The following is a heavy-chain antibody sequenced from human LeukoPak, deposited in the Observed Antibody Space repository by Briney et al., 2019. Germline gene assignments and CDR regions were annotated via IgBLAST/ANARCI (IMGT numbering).Heavy chain of an antibody. CDR2: IYYSGST. CDR3: ARALERLRYFDWLSVRGGWFDP. J-gene: IGHJ5*02. D-gene: IGHD3-9*01. CDR1: GGSISSGSYY. Sequence: SETLSLTCTVSGGSISSGSYYWGWIRQPPGKGLEWIGSIYYSGSTYYNPSLKSRVTISVDTSKNQFSLKLSSVTAADTAVYYCARALERLRYFDWLSVRGGWFDPWGQGTLVTVSS. V-gene: IGHV4-39*07.